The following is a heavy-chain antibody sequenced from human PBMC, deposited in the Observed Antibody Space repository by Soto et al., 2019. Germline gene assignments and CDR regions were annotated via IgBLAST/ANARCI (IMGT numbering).Heavy chain of an antibody. CDR1: GDSINLYY. J-gene: IGHJ4*02. Sequence: QVQLQESGPGLVKPSETLSLTCTVSGDSINLYYWSWIRQPPGKGLEWIGYIYNSGSANYNPSLKSRVTISVDTSKNQFSLKLRSVTAEDTAVYYCASSDTAMDLAYWGQGTLVTVSS. CDR3: ASSDTAMDLAY. CDR2: IYNSGSA. D-gene: IGHD5-18*01. V-gene: IGHV4-59*08.